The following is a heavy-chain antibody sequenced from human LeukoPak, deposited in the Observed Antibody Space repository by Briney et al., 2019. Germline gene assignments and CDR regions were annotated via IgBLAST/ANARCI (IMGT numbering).Heavy chain of an antibody. CDR1: GGSFSGYY. V-gene: IGHV4-34*01. CDR3: ARTTYSSSWYGRGPNWFDP. Sequence: SETLSLTCAVYGGSFSGYYWSWIRQPPGKGLEWIGEINHSGSTNYNPSLKSRVTISVDTSKNQFSLKLSSVTAADTAVYYCARTTYSSSWYGRGPNWFDPWGQGTLVTVSS. J-gene: IGHJ5*02. D-gene: IGHD6-13*01. CDR2: INHSGST.